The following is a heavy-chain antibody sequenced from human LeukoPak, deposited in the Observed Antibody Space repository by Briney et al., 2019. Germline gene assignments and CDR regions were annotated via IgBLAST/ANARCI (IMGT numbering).Heavy chain of an antibody. V-gene: IGHV4-34*01. CDR3: ARKPPNYYDSSGYYY. CDR1: GGSFSGYY. CDR2: INHSGST. Sequence: PSETLSLTCAVYGGSFSGYYWSWIRQPPGKGLEWIGEINHSGSTNYNPSLKSRVTISVDTSKNQFSLKLSSVTAADTAVYYCARKPPNYYDSSGYYYWGQGTLVTVSS. D-gene: IGHD3-22*01. J-gene: IGHJ4*02.